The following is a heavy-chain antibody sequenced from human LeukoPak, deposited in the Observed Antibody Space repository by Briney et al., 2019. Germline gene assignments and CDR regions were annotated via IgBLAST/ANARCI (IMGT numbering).Heavy chain of an antibody. D-gene: IGHD5-18*01. CDR2: INPNSGDT. V-gene: IGHV1-2*02. Sequence: GASVKVSCKASGYTFIGYYMHWVRQAPGQGLEWMGWINPNSGDTNYAQKFQGRVTMTRDTSITTAYMELSRLRSDDTAVYYCARSIRGYSYGYLFIDVWGKGTTVTASS. CDR3: ARSIRGYSYGYLFIDV. CDR1: GYTFIGYY. J-gene: IGHJ6*04.